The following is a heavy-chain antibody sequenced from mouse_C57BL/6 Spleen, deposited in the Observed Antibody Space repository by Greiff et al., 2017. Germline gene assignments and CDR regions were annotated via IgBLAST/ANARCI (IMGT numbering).Heavy chain of an antibody. J-gene: IGHJ2*01. V-gene: IGHV1-52*01. Sequence: QVQLQQSGAELVRPGSSVKLSCKASGYTFTSYWMHWVKQRPIQGLEWIGNIDPSDSETHYNQKFKDKATLTVDKSSSTAYMQLSSLTSEDSAVYYCAGSDSSDYFDYWGQGTTLTVSS. CDR2: IDPSDSET. CDR3: AGSDSSDYFDY. D-gene: IGHD2-4*01. CDR1: GYTFTSYW.